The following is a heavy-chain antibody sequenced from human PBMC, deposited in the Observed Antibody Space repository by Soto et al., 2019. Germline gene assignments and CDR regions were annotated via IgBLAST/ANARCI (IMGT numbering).Heavy chain of an antibody. J-gene: IGHJ4*02. CDR2: ISDNSSVI. Sequence: EVQLVESGGGLVQPGGSLRLSCAASGFTFSTYSINWVRQAPRKGLEWISYISDNSSVIYYADAVKGRFTISRDNAKNALYLQMNILRDEDTAVYYCARDRDAYCSKGICSGPYFDYWGQGTLVSVSS. CDR3: ARDRDAYCSKGICSGPYFDY. V-gene: IGHV3-48*02. D-gene: IGHD2-8*01. CDR1: GFTFSTYS.